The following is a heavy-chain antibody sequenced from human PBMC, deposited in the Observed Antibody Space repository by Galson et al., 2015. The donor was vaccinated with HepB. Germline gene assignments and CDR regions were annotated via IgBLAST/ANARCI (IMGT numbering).Heavy chain of an antibody. Sequence: SLRLSCAASGFTFSSYGMHWVRQAPGKGLEWVAVISYDGSNKYYADSVKGRFTISRDNSKNTLYLQMNSLRAEDTAVYYCAKSDKVDAFDIWGQGTMVTVSS. CDR1: GFTFSSYG. D-gene: IGHD3-9*01. V-gene: IGHV3-30*18. CDR2: ISYDGSNK. CDR3: AKSDKVDAFDI. J-gene: IGHJ3*02.